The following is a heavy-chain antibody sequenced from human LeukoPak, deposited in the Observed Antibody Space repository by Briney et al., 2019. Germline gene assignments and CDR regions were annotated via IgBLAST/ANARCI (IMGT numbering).Heavy chain of an antibody. CDR3: ARDQNPYSSSWYGY. J-gene: IGHJ4*02. D-gene: IGHD6-13*01. CDR2: ISVSGNT. CDR1: GFTLSSYA. Sequence: GGSLRLSCAASGFTLSSYAMSWVRQGPGKGLEWVSAISVSGNTYHADSVKGRFTISRDNSKNTLYLQMNSLRAEDTAVYYCARDQNPYSSSWYGYWGQGTLVTVSS. V-gene: IGHV3-23*01.